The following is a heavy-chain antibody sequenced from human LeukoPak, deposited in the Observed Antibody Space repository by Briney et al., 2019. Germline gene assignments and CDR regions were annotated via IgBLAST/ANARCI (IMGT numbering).Heavy chain of an antibody. D-gene: IGHD6-13*01. V-gene: IGHV1-8*01. CDR1: GYTFTSYD. CDR2: MNPNSGNT. CDR3: ARVKGSCWHFDY. J-gene: IGHJ4*02. Sequence: ASVKVSCKASGYTFTSYDINWVRQATGQGLEWMGWMNPNSGNTGYAQKFQGRVTMTRNTSISTAYMELSSLRSEDTAVYYCARVKGSCWHFDYWGQGTLVTVSS.